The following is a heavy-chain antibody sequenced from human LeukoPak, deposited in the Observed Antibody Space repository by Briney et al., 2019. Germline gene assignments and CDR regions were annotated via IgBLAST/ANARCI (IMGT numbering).Heavy chain of an antibody. CDR2: ISWNGNDI. CDR1: GFTFDDYA. CDR3: VKVSAHYGDYGSKWYFDL. J-gene: IGHJ2*01. Sequence: GRSLRLSCAASGFTFDDYAMHWFRQAPGKGLEWVSGISWNGNDIGYADSVKGRFTISRDNAKNSLYVQMNSLRAEDTALYYCVKVSAHYGDYGSKWYFDLWGRGTLVTVSS. D-gene: IGHD4-17*01. V-gene: IGHV3-9*01.